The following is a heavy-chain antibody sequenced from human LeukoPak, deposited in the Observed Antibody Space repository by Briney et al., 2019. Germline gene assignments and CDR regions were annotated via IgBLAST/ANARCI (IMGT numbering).Heavy chain of an antibody. Sequence: GGSLRLSCAASGFTFSSYSMNWVRQAPGKGLEWVSSISSSSSYIYYADSVKGRFTISRDNAKNSLYLQMNSLRAEDTAVYYCASRLITTDSGGYYYFDYWGQGTLVTVSS. CDR1: GFTFSSYS. CDR2: ISSSSSYI. D-gene: IGHD3-22*01. V-gene: IGHV3-21*01. CDR3: ASRLITTDSGGYYYFDY. J-gene: IGHJ4*02.